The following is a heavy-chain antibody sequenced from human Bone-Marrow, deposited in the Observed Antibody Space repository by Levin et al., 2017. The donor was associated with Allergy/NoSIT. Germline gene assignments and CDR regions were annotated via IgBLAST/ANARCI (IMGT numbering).Heavy chain of an antibody. J-gene: IGHJ3*02. Sequence: SETLSLTCTVSGGSVSSGSYYWSWIRQSPGKGLEWIGYIYYSGVTNYNPSLKSRVTISADTSKNQFPLRLSSVTAADTAVYYCARSGWERTRKAFDIWGQGTMVTVSS. D-gene: IGHD1-26*01. CDR3: ARSGWERTRKAFDI. CDR1: GGSVSSGSYY. V-gene: IGHV4-61*01. CDR2: IYYSGVT.